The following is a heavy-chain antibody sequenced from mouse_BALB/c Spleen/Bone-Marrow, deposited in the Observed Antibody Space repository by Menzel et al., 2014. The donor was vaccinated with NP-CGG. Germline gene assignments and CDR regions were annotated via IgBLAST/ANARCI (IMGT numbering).Heavy chain of an antibody. CDR3: ARLSYYGRFAY. CDR2: INPDSSTI. V-gene: IGHV4-1*02. J-gene: IGHJ3*01. CDR1: GFDFSRYW. Sequence: EVQVVESGGGLVQPGGSLKLSCAASGFDFSRYWMSWVRQAPGKGLEWIGGINPDSSTINYTPSRKDKFIISRDNAKNTLFLQMSKVRSEVTALYYCARLSYYGRFAYWGQGTLVTVSP. D-gene: IGHD1-1*01.